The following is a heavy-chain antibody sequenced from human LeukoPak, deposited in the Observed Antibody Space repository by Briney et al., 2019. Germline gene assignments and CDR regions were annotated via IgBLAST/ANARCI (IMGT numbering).Heavy chain of an antibody. D-gene: IGHD2-15*01. CDR3: ARAVHCSGGSCYFDY. CDR2: IYTSGST. CDR1: GFTFNNYA. J-gene: IGHJ4*02. V-gene: IGHV4-4*07. Sequence: GSLRLSCAASGFTFNNYAMSWIRQPAGKGLEWIGRIYTSGSTKYNPSLTSRVTMSVDTSKNQFSLKLRSVTAADTAVYYCARAVHCSGGSCYFDYWGQGTLVTVSS.